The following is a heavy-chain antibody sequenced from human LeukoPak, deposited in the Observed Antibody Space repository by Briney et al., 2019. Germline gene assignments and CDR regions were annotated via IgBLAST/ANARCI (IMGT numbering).Heavy chain of an antibody. CDR3: ARGEQLKGPYYYYYYYMDV. Sequence: SETLSLTCTVSGGSISSYYWSWIRQPPGKGLEWIGYIYYSGSTNYNPSLKSRVTMSVDTSKNQFSLKLSSVTAADTAVYYCARGEQLKGPYYYYYYYMDVWGKGTTVTVSS. J-gene: IGHJ6*03. V-gene: IGHV4-59*12. CDR2: IYYSGST. D-gene: IGHD1/OR15-1a*01. CDR1: GGSISSYY.